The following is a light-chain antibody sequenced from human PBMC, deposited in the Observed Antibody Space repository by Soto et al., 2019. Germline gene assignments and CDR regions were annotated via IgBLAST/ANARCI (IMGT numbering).Light chain of an antibody. CDR2: GVT. CDR3: SSYTTSSTWV. Sequence: QSALTQPASVSGGPGQSITISCTGTSSDVGGYNFVSWYQQHPGKAPKLMISGVTNWPAGVSNRFSGSKSGNTASLTITGLQAEDEADYYCSSYTTSSTWVFGGGTKLTVL. J-gene: IGLJ3*02. CDR1: SSDVGGYNF. V-gene: IGLV2-14*01.